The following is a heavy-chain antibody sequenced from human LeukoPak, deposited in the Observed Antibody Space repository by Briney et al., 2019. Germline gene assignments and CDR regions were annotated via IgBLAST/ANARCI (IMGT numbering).Heavy chain of an antibody. CDR1: GDSIGSSSYY. J-gene: IGHJ4*02. V-gene: IGHV4-39*01. CDR2: IYYSGNT. D-gene: IGHD1-26*01. CDR3: ARQSGSYDVDY. Sequence: SETLSLTCTVSGDSIGSSSYYWGWIRQPPGKGLEWIGSIYYSGNTYYNPSLKSRVTISVDTSKNQFSLKLSSVTAADTAVYYCARQSGSYDVDYWGQGTLVTVSS.